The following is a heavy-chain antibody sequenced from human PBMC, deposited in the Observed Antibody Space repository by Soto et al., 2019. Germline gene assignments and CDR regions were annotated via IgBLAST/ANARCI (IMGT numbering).Heavy chain of an antibody. CDR1: GYTFTSYA. CDR2: INGGNGNT. J-gene: IGHJ4*02. V-gene: IGHV1-3*01. CDR3: ARESSSSPL. D-gene: IGHD6-6*01. Sequence: ASVKVSCKASGYTFTSYAMHWVRQAPGQRLEWMGWINGGNGNTRYSQKFQDRVTITRDTSASTAYMELSSLRSEDTAVYYCARESSSSPLWGQGTLVTVSS.